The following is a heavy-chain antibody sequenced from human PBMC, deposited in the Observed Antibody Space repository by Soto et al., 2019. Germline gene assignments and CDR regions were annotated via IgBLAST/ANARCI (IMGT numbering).Heavy chain of an antibody. J-gene: IGHJ4*02. CDR2: IYYSGST. CDR1: GGSISSYY. V-gene: IGHV4-59*01. D-gene: IGHD2-21*02. CDR3: ARDLGDSYFDY. Sequence: QVQLQESGPGLVKPSETLSLTCTVSGGSISSYYWSWIRQPPGKGLEWIGYIYYSGSTNYNPSLKSRVTISVDTSKNQFSLKLSSVTAADTAVYYCARDLGDSYFDYWGQGTLVTVSS.